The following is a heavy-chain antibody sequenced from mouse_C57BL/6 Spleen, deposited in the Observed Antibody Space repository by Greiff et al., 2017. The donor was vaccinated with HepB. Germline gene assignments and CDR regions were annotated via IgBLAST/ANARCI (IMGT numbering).Heavy chain of an antibody. V-gene: IGHV1-69*01. CDR1: GYTFTSYW. J-gene: IGHJ4*01. CDR2: IDPSDSYT. Sequence: VQLQQPGAELVMPGASVKLSCKASGYTFTSYWMHWVKQRPGQGLEWIGEIDPSDSYTNYNQKFKGKSTLTVDKSSSTAYMQLSSLTSEDSAVYYCARRGDYDALYYAMDYWGQGTSVTVSS. D-gene: IGHD2-4*01. CDR3: ARRGDYDALYYAMDY.